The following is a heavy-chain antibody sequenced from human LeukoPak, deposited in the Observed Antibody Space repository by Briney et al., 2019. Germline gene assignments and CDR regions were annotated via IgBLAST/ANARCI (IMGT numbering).Heavy chain of an antibody. J-gene: IGHJ6*03. Sequence: SETLSLTCTVSGGSISSSSYYWGWNRQPPGKGLEWIGSIYYSGSTYYNPSLKSRVTISVDTSKNQFSLKLSSVTAADTAVYYCARDGAVGNNWNYGDHYYYYMDVWGKGTTVTVSS. CDR2: IYYSGST. V-gene: IGHV4-39*07. CDR3: ARDGAVGNNWNYGDHYYYYMDV. CDR1: GGSISSSSYY. D-gene: IGHD1-7*01.